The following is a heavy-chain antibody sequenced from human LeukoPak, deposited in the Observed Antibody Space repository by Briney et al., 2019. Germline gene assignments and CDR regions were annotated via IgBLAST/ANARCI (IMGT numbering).Heavy chain of an antibody. J-gene: IGHJ4*02. D-gene: IGHD5-12*01. Sequence: SETLSLTCAVYGGSFSGYYWSWIRQPPGKGLEWIGEINHSGSTNYNPSLKSRVTISVDTSKNQFSLKLSSVTAADTAVYYCALLRLRFGQAPIDYWGQGTLVTVSS. CDR2: INHSGST. CDR1: GGSFSGYY. CDR3: ALLRLRFGQAPIDY. V-gene: IGHV4-34*01.